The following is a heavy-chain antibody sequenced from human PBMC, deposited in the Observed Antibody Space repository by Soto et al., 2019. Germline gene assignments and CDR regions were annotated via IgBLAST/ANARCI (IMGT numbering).Heavy chain of an antibody. CDR1: GGTFSSYT. CDR2: IIPILGIA. V-gene: IGHV1-69*08. Sequence: VQLVQSGAEVKKPGSSVKVSCKASGGTFSSYTISWVRQAPGQGLEWMGRIIPILGIANYAQKFQGRVTITADKSTSTAYMELSSLRSEDTAVYYCARDLSRGDYEGYWGQGTLVTVSS. D-gene: IGHD4-17*01. CDR3: ARDLSRGDYEGY. J-gene: IGHJ4*02.